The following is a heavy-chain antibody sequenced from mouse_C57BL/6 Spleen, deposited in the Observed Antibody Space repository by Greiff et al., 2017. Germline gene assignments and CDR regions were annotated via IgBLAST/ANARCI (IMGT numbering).Heavy chain of an antibody. J-gene: IGHJ2*01. D-gene: IGHD2-12*01. Sequence: EVKLVESGGGLVKPGGSLKLSCAASGFTFSSYTMSWVRQTPGKRLEWVATIRGCGGNTYYPDSVKGRFPISIDHAKNTLYLQMSSLRYEDTSLYDCASGYSYYVDYWGKGTTRTVSS. CDR2: IRGCGGNT. CDR3: ASGYSYYVDY. CDR1: GFTFSSYT. V-gene: IGHV5-9*01.